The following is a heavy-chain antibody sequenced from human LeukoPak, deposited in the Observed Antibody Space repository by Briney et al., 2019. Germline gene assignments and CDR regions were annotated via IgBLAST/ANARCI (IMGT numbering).Heavy chain of an antibody. V-gene: IGHV3-23*01. Sequence: GGSLRLSCAASGFTFSSYAMSWVRQAPGKGLEWVSAISGSGGSTYYADSVKGRLTISRDNSKNTLYLQMNSLRAEDTAVYYCAKDPVRYFDWASPDAFDIWGQGTMVTVSS. J-gene: IGHJ3*02. CDR1: GFTFSSYA. CDR3: AKDPVRYFDWASPDAFDI. D-gene: IGHD3-9*01. CDR2: ISGSGGST.